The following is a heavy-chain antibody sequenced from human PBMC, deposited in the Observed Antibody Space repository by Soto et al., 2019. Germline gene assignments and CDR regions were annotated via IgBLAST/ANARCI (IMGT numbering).Heavy chain of an antibody. V-gene: IGHV1-46*03. Sequence: ASVQGACKASGYTLTSYYVHWVRQAPGQGLEWMGIINPSGGSTSYAQKFQGRVTMTRDTSTSTVYMELSSLRSEDTAVYYCARGDTSNWFDPWGQGTLVTVSS. CDR2: INPSGGST. D-gene: IGHD2-2*02. CDR1: GYTLTSYY. CDR3: ARGDTSNWFDP. J-gene: IGHJ5*02.